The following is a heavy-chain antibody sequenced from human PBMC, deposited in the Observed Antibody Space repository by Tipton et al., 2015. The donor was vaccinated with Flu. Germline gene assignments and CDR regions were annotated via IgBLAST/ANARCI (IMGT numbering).Heavy chain of an antibody. J-gene: IGHJ6*02. CDR1: GYTFSNYG. D-gene: IGHD1-26*01. CDR3: ARDRGSYNIHLEYHYCSGMGV. Sequence: QLVQSGVEVKKPGASVKVSCKASGYTFSNYGITWVRQAPGQGLEWMGWISGYDGDTNYAEKLQGRVTMTTDPSTNTAYMELRGLKSDDPAMYYCARDRGSYNIHLEYHYCSGMGVWGQGTTVTVSS. CDR2: ISGYDGDT. V-gene: IGHV1-18*01.